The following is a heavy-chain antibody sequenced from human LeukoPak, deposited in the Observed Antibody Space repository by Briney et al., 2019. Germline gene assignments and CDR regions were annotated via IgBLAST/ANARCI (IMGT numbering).Heavy chain of an antibody. CDR2: IRSNGLST. Sequence: GGSLRLSCEASGFTFSTSAMSWVRQAPGKGLEWVASIRSNGLSTRYADSMKGRVTISRDNSKNTLYLQMNSLRAEDTALYYCAKAAYGDYVNWFDPWGQGTLVTVSS. CDR1: GFTFSTSA. J-gene: IGHJ5*02. D-gene: IGHD4-17*01. V-gene: IGHV3-23*01. CDR3: AKAAYGDYVNWFDP.